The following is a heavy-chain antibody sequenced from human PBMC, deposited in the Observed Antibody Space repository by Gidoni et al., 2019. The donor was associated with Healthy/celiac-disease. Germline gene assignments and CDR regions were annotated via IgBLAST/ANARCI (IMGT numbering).Heavy chain of an antibody. CDR1: GFTFSSYG. CDR3: AKDRGSYGYTPYFDY. D-gene: IGHD3-16*01. Sequence: QVQLVESGGGVVQPGRSLRLSCAASGFTFSSYGMHWVRQAPGKGLEWVAVISYDGSNKYYADSVKGRFTISRDNSKNTLYLQMNSLRAEDTAVYYCAKDRGSYGYTPYFDYWGQGTLVTVSS. J-gene: IGHJ4*02. V-gene: IGHV3-30*18. CDR2: ISYDGSNK.